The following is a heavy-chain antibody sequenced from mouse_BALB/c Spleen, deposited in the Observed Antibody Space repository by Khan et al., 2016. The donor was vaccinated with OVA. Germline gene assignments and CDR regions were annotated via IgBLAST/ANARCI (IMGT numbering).Heavy chain of an antibody. D-gene: IGHD1-1*01. CDR2: IYPGYVNT. V-gene: IGHV1S56*01. J-gene: IGHJ2*01. CDR1: GYTFTGYY. CDR3: ARTKSRTVFDY. Sequence: QVQLQQSGPELVKPGASVRISCEASGYTFTGYYIHWVKQRPGQGLEWIGWIYPGYVNTKYNENFKGTVTLTADKSSSTAYMQLSSMTSADYAVYICARTKSRTVFDYWGQGTTLTASS.